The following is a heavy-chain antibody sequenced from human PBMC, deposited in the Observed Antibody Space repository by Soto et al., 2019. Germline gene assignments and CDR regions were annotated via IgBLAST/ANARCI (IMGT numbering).Heavy chain of an antibody. J-gene: IGHJ4*02. V-gene: IGHV3-7*01. D-gene: IGHD1-26*01. CDR3: ARGLFSGTYSYYFDY. CDR1: GFNFSTYW. CDR2: IKQEGSET. Sequence: PGWSLRLSCAASGFNFSTYWMSWVRQAPGKGLECVANIKQEGSETYNVDSVKGRFTISRDNAKNSLNLQMNSLRAEDTAVYYCARGLFSGTYSYYFDYWGQGSLVTVSS.